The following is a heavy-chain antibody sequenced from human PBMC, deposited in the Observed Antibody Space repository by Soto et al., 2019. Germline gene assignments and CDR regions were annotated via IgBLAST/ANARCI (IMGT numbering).Heavy chain of an antibody. CDR1: GDSISRIDYY. J-gene: IGHJ3*02. V-gene: IGHV4-31*03. Sequence: PSETLSLTCSVSGDSISRIDYYWTWIRQHPEKGLEWIGNIYFRGNTYYSPSLESRLTISVDTSKNQFSLKLTSVTAADTAVYYCAREGGSYDSGGYLIRGAFDIWGQGTMVIVSS. D-gene: IGHD3-22*01. CDR2: IYFRGNT. CDR3: AREGGSYDSGGYLIRGAFDI.